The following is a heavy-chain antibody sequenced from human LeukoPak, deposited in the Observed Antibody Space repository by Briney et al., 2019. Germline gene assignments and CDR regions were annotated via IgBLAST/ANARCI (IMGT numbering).Heavy chain of an antibody. V-gene: IGHV3-30-3*01. D-gene: IGHD6-13*01. Sequence: TGGSLRLSCAASGFTFTNYAMHWVGQAPGKGMEWVAVISYDGNIESSTASVTGRFTLSRHNSQNTVFLQMNSLRVEDTAMYHCARRAAALGTSGLVDYWGQGPLVTVSS. CDR3: ARRAAALGTSGLVDY. J-gene: IGHJ4*02. CDR2: ISYDGNIE. CDR1: GFTFTNYA.